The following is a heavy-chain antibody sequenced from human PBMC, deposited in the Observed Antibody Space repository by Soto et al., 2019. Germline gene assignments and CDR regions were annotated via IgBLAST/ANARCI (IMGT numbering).Heavy chain of an antibody. CDR3: ARDTRTGYCSGVSCYYYGMDV. D-gene: IGHD2-15*01. J-gene: IGHJ6*02. V-gene: IGHV3-21*01. Sequence: GSLRLSCEASGFTFNNFAMNWVRQAPGKGLEWVSSISSNENYIYYADSVRGRFTISRDNAKNSLHLQMNSLRAEDTAVYYCARDTRTGYCSGVSCYYYGMDVWGQGTTVTVSS. CDR1: GFTFNNFA. CDR2: ISSNENYI.